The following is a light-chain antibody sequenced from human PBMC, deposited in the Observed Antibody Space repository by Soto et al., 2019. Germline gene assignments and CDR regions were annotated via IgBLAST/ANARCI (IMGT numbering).Light chain of an antibody. J-gene: IGLJ1*01. V-gene: IGLV2-8*01. CDR3: SSYAGSSNV. Sequence: QSVLIQPPSASGSPGQSVAISCTGTSSDVGGYNYVSWYQQHPGKAPKLMIYEVNKRPSGVPDRFSGSKSGNTASLTVSGLQAEDEADYYCSSYAGSSNVFGTGTRSPS. CDR1: SSDVGGYNY. CDR2: EVN.